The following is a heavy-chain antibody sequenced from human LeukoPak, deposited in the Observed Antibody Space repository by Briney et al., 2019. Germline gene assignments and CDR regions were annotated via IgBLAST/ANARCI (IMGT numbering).Heavy chain of an antibody. J-gene: IGHJ4*02. V-gene: IGHV3-33*01. CDR3: ERDGSSGWYWVDY. D-gene: IGHD6-19*01. CDR2: IWYDGSNK. CDR1: GFTFSSYG. Sequence: PGGSLRLSCAASGFTFSSYGMHWVRQAPGKGLEWVAVIWYDGSNKYYADSVKGRFTISRDNSKNTLYLQMNSLRAEDTAVYYCERDGSSGWYWVDYWGQGALVTVSS.